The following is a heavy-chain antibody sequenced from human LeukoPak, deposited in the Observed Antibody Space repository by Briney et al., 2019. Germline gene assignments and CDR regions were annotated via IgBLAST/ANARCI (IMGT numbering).Heavy chain of an antibody. CDR3: ARDGVVVVAADHYYYYGMDV. V-gene: IGHV4-61*08. CDR2: IYYSGST. CDR1: GGSISSGGYS. D-gene: IGHD2-15*01. J-gene: IGHJ6*02. Sequence: SQTLSLTCAVSGGSISSGGYSWSWIRQPPGKGLEWIGYIYYSGSTNYNPSLKSRVTISVDTSKNQFSLKLSSVTAADTAVYYCARDGVVVVAADHYYYYGMDVWGQGTTVTVSS.